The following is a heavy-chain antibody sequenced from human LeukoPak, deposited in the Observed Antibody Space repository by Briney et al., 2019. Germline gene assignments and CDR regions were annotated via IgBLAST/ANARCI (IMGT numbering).Heavy chain of an antibody. D-gene: IGHD6-13*01. J-gene: IGHJ1*01. CDR2: INPDTGDT. CDR1: GYTFTGFY. V-gene: IGHV1-2*02. Sequence: ASVKVSCKASGYTFTGFYVHWMRLAPGQGLEWMGWINPDTGDTNYAQRFQGRVTVTRDTSINTAYMELTRLTSDDTAVFYCAKSDYGSSDFEFFRHWGQGTLVTVSS. CDR3: AKSDYGSSDFEFFRH.